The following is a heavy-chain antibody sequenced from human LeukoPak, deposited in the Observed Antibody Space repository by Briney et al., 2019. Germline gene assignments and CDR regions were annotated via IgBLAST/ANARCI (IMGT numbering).Heavy chain of an antibody. CDR1: GFTFSSYA. Sequence: GGSLRLSCAASGFTFSSYAMHWVRQAPGKGLEWVAVISYDGSNKYYADSVKGRFTISGDNSKNTLYLQMNSLRAEDTAVYYCARVWGSYGGNSDYWGQGTLVTVSS. CDR2: ISYDGSNK. J-gene: IGHJ4*02. CDR3: ARVWGSYGGNSDY. D-gene: IGHD4-17*01. V-gene: IGHV3-30-3*01.